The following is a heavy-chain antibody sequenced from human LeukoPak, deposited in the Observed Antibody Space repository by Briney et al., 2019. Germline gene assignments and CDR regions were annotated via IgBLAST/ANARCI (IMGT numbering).Heavy chain of an antibody. J-gene: IGHJ4*02. Sequence: SQTLSLTCALSGDSVSSNSAAWNWIRQSPSRGLEWLGRTYYRSKWYNDYAVSVKSRITINPDTSKNQFSLQLNSVTPEDTAVYYCARARGGWYYSAMTFDYWGQGTLVTVSS. D-gene: IGHD6-19*01. CDR2: TYYRSKWYN. V-gene: IGHV6-1*01. CDR1: GDSVSSNSAA. CDR3: ARARGGWYYSAMTFDY.